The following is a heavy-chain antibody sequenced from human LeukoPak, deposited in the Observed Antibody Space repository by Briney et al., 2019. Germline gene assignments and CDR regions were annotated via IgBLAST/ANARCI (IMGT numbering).Heavy chain of an antibody. CDR2: ISVSGNT. J-gene: IGHJ4*02. D-gene: IGHD2-21*01. CDR3: AKAPVTTCSGAYCYPFDY. CDR1: GFTLSSYA. Sequence: GGSLRLSCAASGFTLSSYAMGWVRQAPGKGLEWVSAISVSGNTYHADSVKGRFTISRDSSKNTLYLQMNRLRAEDAAVYYCAKAPVTTCSGAYCYPFDYWGQGTLVTVSS. V-gene: IGHV3-23*01.